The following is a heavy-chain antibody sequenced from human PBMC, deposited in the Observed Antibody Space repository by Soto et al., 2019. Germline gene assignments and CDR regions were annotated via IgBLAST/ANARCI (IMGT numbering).Heavy chain of an antibody. CDR3: AKDSFKNWNEDGFDY. CDR2: ISYDGSNK. V-gene: IGHV3-30*18. J-gene: IGHJ4*02. D-gene: IGHD1-1*01. Sequence: GGSLRLSCAASGFTFSSYGMHWVRQAPGKGLEWVAVISYDGSNKYYADSVKGRFTISRDNSKNTLYLQMNSLRAEDTAVYYCAKDSFKNWNEDGFDYWGQGTLVTVSS. CDR1: GFTFSSYG.